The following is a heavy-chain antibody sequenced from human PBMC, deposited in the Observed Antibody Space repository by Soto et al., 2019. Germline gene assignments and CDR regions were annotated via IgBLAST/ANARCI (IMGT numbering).Heavy chain of an antibody. V-gene: IGHV3-7*05. J-gene: IGHJ6*02. D-gene: IGHD5-12*01. Sequence: ESGGGLVQPGGSLRLSCAASGFTFSSYWMSWVRQAPGKGLEWVANIKQDGSEKYYVDSVKGRFTISRDNAKNSLYLQMNSLRAEDTAVYYCARDIVATRYYYYYGMDVWGQGTTVTVSS. CDR2: IKQDGSEK. CDR3: ARDIVATRYYYYYGMDV. CDR1: GFTFSSYW.